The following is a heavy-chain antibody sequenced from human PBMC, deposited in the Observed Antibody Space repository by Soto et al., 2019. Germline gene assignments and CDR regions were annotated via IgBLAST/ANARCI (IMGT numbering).Heavy chain of an antibody. Sequence: SETLSLTCAVYGGSFSGYYWSWIHQPPGKGLEWIGEINHSGSTNYNPSLKSRVTISVDTSKNQFSLKLSSVTAADTAVYYCARARVAAAGSEFWMGFDPWGQGTLVTVSS. CDR3: ARARVAAAGSEFWMGFDP. D-gene: IGHD6-13*01. CDR2: INHSGST. V-gene: IGHV4-34*01. CDR1: GGSFSGYY. J-gene: IGHJ5*02.